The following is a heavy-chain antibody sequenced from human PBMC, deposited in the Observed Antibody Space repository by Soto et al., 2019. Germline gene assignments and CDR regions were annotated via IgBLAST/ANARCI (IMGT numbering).Heavy chain of an antibody. V-gene: IGHV3-21*01. D-gene: IGHD6-6*01. CDR1: GFTFSSYS. J-gene: IGHJ3*02. CDR2: ISSSSSYI. Sequence: GGSLRLSCAASGFTFSSYSMNWVRQAPGKGLEWVSSISSSSSYIYYADSVKGRFTISRDNAKNSLYLQMNSLRAEDTAVYYCARDEYSSPSGAFDIWGQGTMVTVSS. CDR3: ARDEYSSPSGAFDI.